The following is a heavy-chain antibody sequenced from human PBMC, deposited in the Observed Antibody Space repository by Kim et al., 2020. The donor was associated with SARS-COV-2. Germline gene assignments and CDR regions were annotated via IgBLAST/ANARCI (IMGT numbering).Heavy chain of an antibody. J-gene: IGHJ2*01. Sequence: SPTHNATRQHRVTMSVDTSRNQFSLKLRSVTAADTAVYFCARDDSRYFDLWGRGSLVTVSS. CDR3: ARDDSRYFDL. V-gene: IGHV4-4*07. D-gene: IGHD2-21*02. CDR2: SP.